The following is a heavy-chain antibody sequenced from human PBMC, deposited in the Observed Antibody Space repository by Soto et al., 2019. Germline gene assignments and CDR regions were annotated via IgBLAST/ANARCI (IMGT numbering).Heavy chain of an antibody. J-gene: IGHJ4*02. CDR2: ISSSGTTI. Sequence: GGSLRLSCVASEFTFSTYEMNWVRQAPGKGLEWVSYISSSGTTIYYTDSVKGRFTISRDNAKKSLYLQMNSLRAEDTAVYYCVRFGGAAAGPGDYWGQGTLVTVS. D-gene: IGHD6-13*01. V-gene: IGHV3-48*03. CDR1: EFTFSTYE. CDR3: VRFGGAAAGPGDY.